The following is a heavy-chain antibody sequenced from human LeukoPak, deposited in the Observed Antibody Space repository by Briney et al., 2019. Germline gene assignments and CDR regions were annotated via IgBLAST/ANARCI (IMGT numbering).Heavy chain of an antibody. J-gene: IGHJ4*02. CDR1: GFTFSSYT. Sequence: GGSLRLSCAASGFTFSSYTIHWVRQAPGMGLEYVSAISGNGGSTYYANSVKGRFTISRDNSKNTLYLQMGSLRAEDMGVYYCARGVGFSTGWYYFEYWGQGTLVTVSS. CDR2: ISGNGGST. D-gene: IGHD6-19*01. CDR3: ARGVGFSTGWYYFEY. V-gene: IGHV3-64*01.